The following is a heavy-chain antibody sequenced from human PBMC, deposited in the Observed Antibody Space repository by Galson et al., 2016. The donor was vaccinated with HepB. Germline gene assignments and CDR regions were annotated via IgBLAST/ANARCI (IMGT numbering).Heavy chain of an antibody. CDR3: AKDSGAYYYESSGYRRNAFDI. CDR1: GFTLDRYG. CDR2: ISWSSGSK. Sequence: SLRLSCAASGFTLDRYGMHWVRQAPGKGLEWVSGISWSSGSKGYTDSVKGRFTISRDNSKTSLYLQMNSLRAGDPALYYAAKDSGAYYYESSGYRRNAFDIWGQGTMVTVSS. V-gene: IGHV3-9*01. D-gene: IGHD3-22*01. J-gene: IGHJ3*02.